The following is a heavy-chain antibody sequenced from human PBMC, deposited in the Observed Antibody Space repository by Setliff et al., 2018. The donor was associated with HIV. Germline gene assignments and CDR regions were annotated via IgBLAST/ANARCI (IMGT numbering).Heavy chain of an antibody. J-gene: IGHJ6*04. D-gene: IGHD1-1*01. Sequence: SETLSLTCKVSGDSISSGGYYWTWIRKPAGKGLEWIGHIYTSGNTNYNPSLKSRVSISVATSKNQFFLTLTSVTAADSAVYYCARLGEHDTGDLDVCGKGTTVTVSS. CDR3: ARLGEHDTGDLDV. CDR1: GDSISSGGYY. CDR2: IYTSGNT. V-gene: IGHV4-61*09.